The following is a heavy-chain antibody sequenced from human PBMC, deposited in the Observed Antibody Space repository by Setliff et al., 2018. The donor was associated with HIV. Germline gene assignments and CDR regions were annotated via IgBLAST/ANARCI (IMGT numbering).Heavy chain of an antibody. CDR2: ISGSGIST. D-gene: IGHD3-3*01. V-gene: IGHV3-11*04. J-gene: IGHJ6*03. CDR1: GFTFSNYA. CDR3: ARVQPTIFGVVIAYYYYMDV. Sequence: GGSLRLSCAASGFTFSNYAMRWVRQAPGKGLAWVSGISGSGISTYYADSVKGRFTISRDNAKNSLYLQMNSLRAEDTAVYYCARVQPTIFGVVIAYYYYMDVWGKGTTVTVSS.